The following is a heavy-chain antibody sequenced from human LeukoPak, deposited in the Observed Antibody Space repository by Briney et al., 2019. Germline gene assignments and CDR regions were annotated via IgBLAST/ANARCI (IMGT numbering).Heavy chain of an antibody. V-gene: IGHV3-43*02. Sequence: PGGSLRLSCVVSGFTFDDYAMHWVRQGPGKGLEWVSLISGDGGRTYYADSVKGRFTISRDNSKNSLYLGMNSLRTEDTALYYCAKDILSGFYETFDYWGQGTLVTVSS. CDR1: GFTFDDYA. CDR2: ISGDGGRT. D-gene: IGHD6-19*01. J-gene: IGHJ4*02. CDR3: AKDILSGFYETFDY.